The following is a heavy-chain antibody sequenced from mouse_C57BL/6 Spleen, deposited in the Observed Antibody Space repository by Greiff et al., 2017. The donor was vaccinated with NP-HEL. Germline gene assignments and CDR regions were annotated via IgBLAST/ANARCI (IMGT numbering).Heavy chain of an antibody. CDR1: GYTFTRYW. J-gene: IGHJ2*01. Sequence: QVQLKQPGAELVQPGASVKLSCKASGYTFTRYWMHWVKQRPGRGLEWIGRIDPNSGGTKYTEKIKSKATLTVDKPSSTAYMQLSILTSEDSAVYYCARWSSPSRYFDYWGQGTTLTVSS. CDR3: ARWSSPSRYFDY. D-gene: IGHD1-1*01. CDR2: IDPNSGGT. V-gene: IGHV1-72*01.